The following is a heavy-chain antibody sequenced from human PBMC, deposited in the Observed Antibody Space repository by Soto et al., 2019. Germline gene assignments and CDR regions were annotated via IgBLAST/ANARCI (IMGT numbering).Heavy chain of an antibody. Sequence: GGSLRLSCAASGFTFSSYGMHWVRQAPGKGLEWVAVISYDGSNKYYADSVKGRFTISRDNSKNTLYLQMNSLRAEDTAVYYCAKSGYYDRANWFDPWGQGTLVTSPQ. J-gene: IGHJ5*02. D-gene: IGHD3-22*01. CDR3: AKSGYYDRANWFDP. CDR2: ISYDGSNK. CDR1: GFTFSSYG. V-gene: IGHV3-30*18.